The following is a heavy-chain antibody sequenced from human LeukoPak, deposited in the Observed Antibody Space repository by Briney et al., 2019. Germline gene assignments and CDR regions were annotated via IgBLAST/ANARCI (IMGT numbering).Heavy chain of an antibody. J-gene: IGHJ3*01. Sequence: GGSLRLSCAASGLTFSYDWMTWVRQAPGKGLEWVGRIKSKSDGETTDYAAPVKGRFTISRDDSRDMLYLQMSSLRSDDTAIYYCTRGRYCASSTCPGAFDLWGQGTVVTVSS. CDR2: IKSKSDGETT. CDR1: GLTFSYDW. D-gene: IGHD2-2*01. CDR3: TRGRYCASSTCPGAFDL. V-gene: IGHV3-15*01.